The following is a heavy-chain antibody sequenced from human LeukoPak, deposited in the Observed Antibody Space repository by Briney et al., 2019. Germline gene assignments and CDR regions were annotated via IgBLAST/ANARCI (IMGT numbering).Heavy chain of an antibody. D-gene: IGHD1-1*01. CDR1: GFTVSSNY. V-gene: IGHV3-66*01. Sequence: GGSLRLSCAASGFTVSSNYMSWVRQAPGEWLEWVSVIYSGGSTYYADSVKGRFTISRDNSKNTLYLQMNRMRAEDTAVYYCARENWPIPTYYYYGIDVWGQGTTVTVSS. J-gene: IGHJ6*02. CDR2: IYSGGST. CDR3: ARENWPIPTYYYYGIDV.